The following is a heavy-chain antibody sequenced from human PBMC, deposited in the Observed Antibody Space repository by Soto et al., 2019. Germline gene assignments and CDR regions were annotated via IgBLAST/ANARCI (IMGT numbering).Heavy chain of an antibody. Sequence: GGSLRLSCAASGFTFSNAWMNWVRQAPGKGLEWVGRIKSETDGGTTDYAAPVKGRFTISRDDSKNTLYLQMNSLRTEDTAVYYCISIYYSGGSATGFWGQGT. J-gene: IGHJ4*02. CDR1: GFTFSNAW. V-gene: IGHV3-15*07. CDR3: ISIYYSGGSATGF. CDR2: IKSETDGGTT. D-gene: IGHD2-15*01.